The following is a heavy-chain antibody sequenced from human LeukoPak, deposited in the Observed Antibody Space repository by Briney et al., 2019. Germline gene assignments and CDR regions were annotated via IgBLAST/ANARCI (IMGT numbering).Heavy chain of an antibody. CDR2: ISGSGGST. CDR3: AKDEYYYGSGSYYYYYMDV. Sequence: GGSLRLSCAASGFTFSSYGMSWVRQAPGKGLEWVSAISGSGGSTYYADSVKGRFTISRDNSKNTLYLQMNSLRAEDTAVYYCAKDEYYYGSGSYYYYYMDVWGKGTTVTVSS. CDR1: GFTFSSYG. V-gene: IGHV3-23*01. D-gene: IGHD3-10*01. J-gene: IGHJ6*03.